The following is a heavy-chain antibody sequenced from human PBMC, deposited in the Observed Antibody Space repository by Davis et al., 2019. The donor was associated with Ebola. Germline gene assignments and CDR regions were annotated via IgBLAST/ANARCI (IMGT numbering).Heavy chain of an antibody. J-gene: IGHJ4*02. Sequence: ASVKVSCKASGYTFTSYYMHWVRQAPGQGLEWMGIINPSGGSTSYAQKFQGRVTMTRDTSTSTAYMELSSLRSEDTAVYYCAREGRYYYDSSGYYYFDYWGQGTLVTVSS. V-gene: IGHV1-46*01. D-gene: IGHD3-22*01. CDR1: GYTFTSYY. CDR2: INPSGGST. CDR3: AREGRYYYDSSGYYYFDY.